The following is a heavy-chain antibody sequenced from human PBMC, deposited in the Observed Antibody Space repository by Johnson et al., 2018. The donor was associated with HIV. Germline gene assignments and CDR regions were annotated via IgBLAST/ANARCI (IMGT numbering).Heavy chain of an antibody. CDR2: ISFDGNLK. CDR1: GLSFSNFG. Sequence: VQLVESGGGVVQPGKSLTLSCVGSGLSFSNFGIHWVRQAPGKGPEWVAVISFDGNLKKYADSVQGRFTISRDKSKNSLYVQMNSLRAEDTAVYYCVKDLFGHRLTATESGFDIWGQGTMVTVSS. CDR3: VKDLFGHRLTATESGFDI. D-gene: IGHD4-11*01. V-gene: IGHV3-30*18. J-gene: IGHJ3*02.